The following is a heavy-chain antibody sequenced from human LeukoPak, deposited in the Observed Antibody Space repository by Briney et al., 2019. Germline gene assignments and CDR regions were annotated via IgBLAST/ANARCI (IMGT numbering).Heavy chain of an antibody. CDR3: VPLNWNPPGDFDR. CDR2: IKQDGSEK. V-gene: IGHV3-7*01. CDR1: GFTFSSYW. Sequence: GGSLRLSCAASGFTFSSYWMNWVRQAPGKGLEWVAKIKQDGSEKYYVDSVKGRFTISRDNAKNSLYLQMNSLRAEDTAVYYCVPLNWNPPGDFDRWGQGTLVTVSS. D-gene: IGHD1-20*01. J-gene: IGHJ4*02.